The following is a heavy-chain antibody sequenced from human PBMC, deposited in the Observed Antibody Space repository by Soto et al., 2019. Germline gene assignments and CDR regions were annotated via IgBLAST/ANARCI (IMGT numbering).Heavy chain of an antibody. CDR3: ATSYGSGYRAFDY. CDR1: GDTFAFHS. Sequence: QVQLVQSGAEVKRPGSSVKVSCKASGDTFAFHSINWVRQAPGLGLEWMGRINPILSMSNYAQRFQGRVTMTPHKSTSTAYMVLSSLRSEDTAIYYCATSYGSGYRAFDYWGQGALVTVSS. D-gene: IGHD3-10*01. J-gene: IGHJ4*02. V-gene: IGHV1-69*02. CDR2: INPILSMS.